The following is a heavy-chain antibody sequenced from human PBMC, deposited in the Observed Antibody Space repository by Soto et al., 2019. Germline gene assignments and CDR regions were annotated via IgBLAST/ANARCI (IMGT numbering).Heavy chain of an antibody. CDR1: GGTCSSYA. J-gene: IGHJ4*02. CDR3: ARDLHNYDSSGLVY. V-gene: IGHV1-69*06. CDR2: IIPIFGTA. Sequence: SVKVSCKASGGTCSSYAISWVRQAPGQGLEWMGGIIPIFGTANYAQKFQGRVTITADKSTSTAYMELSSLRSEDTAVYYCARDLHNYDSSGLVYWGQGTLVTVSS. D-gene: IGHD3-22*01.